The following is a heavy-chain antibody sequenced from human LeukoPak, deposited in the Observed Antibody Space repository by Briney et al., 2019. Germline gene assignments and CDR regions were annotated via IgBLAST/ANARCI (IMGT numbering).Heavy chain of an antibody. CDR1: GFTFSSYA. V-gene: IGHV3-23*01. Sequence: PGGSLRLSCAASGFTFSSYAMTWVRQAPGKGLEWVSAISASGGSTFYADSVRGRFTISRDNSKNTLYLQMNSLRAEDTAVYYCAKDVVFVFSSGWGDWFDPWGQGTLVTVSS. J-gene: IGHJ5*02. D-gene: IGHD6-19*01. CDR3: AKDVVFVFSSGWGDWFDP. CDR2: ISASGGST.